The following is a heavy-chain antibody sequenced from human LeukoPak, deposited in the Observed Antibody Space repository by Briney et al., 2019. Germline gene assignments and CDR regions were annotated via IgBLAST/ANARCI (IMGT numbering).Heavy chain of an antibody. Sequence: GGSLRLSCAASGFTFSSYSMNWVRQAPGKGLEWVSSISSSSSYIYYAGSVKGRFTISRDNAKNSLYLQMTNLRAEDTAVYYCARDPPYSSSLGLIDYWGQGTLVTVSS. CDR1: GFTFSSYS. CDR3: ARDPPYSSSLGLIDY. J-gene: IGHJ4*02. V-gene: IGHV3-21*01. CDR2: ISSSSSYI. D-gene: IGHD6-13*01.